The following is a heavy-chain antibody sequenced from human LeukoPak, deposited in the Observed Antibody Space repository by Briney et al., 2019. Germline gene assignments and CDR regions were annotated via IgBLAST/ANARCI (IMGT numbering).Heavy chain of an antibody. CDR3: ARIVATTLLPGYYYYYYGMDV. Sequence: SQTLSLTCTVSGGSIIVAAYSWSWIRQPPGKGLEWVGYIYHTGRTYSNPSLKSRVTVSVDRSKNQFSLKLSSVTAADTAVYYCARIVATTLLPGYYYYYYGMDVWGQGTTVTVSS. CDR1: GGSIIVAAYS. J-gene: IGHJ6*02. CDR2: IYHTGRT. V-gene: IGHV4-30-2*01. D-gene: IGHD5-12*01.